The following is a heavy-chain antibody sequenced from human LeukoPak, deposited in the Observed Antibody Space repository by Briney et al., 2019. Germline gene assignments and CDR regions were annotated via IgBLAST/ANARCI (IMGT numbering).Heavy chain of an antibody. CDR3: ARGRAGSSSRYYYMDV. CDR2: ISSSSSYI. CDR1: AFTFSSYS. D-gene: IGHD6-6*01. J-gene: IGHJ6*03. Sequence: GGSLRLSCAASAFTFSSYSMNWVRQAPGKGLEWVSSISSSSSYIYYADSVKGRFTISRDNAKNSLYLQMNSLRAEDTAVYYCARGRAGSSSRYYYMDVWGKGTTVTVSS. V-gene: IGHV3-21*01.